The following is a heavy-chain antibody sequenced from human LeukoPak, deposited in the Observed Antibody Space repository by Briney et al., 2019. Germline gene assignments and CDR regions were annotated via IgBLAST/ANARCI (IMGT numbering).Heavy chain of an antibody. CDR2: ISGSGSNT. D-gene: IGHD4-17*01. CDR3: AKNPGVTVTPYHYYMDV. V-gene: IGHV3-23*01. Sequence: GGSLRLSCAASGFTFSSYAMSWVRQAPGKGLEWVSGISGSGSNTYYADSVKGRFTISRDNSKNTLYLRMSSLRAEDTAVYYCAKNPGVTVTPYHYYMDVWGKGTTVTVSS. J-gene: IGHJ6*03. CDR1: GFTFSSYA.